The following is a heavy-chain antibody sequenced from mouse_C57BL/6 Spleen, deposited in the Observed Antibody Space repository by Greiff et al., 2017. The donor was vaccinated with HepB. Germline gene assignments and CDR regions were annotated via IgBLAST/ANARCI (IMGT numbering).Heavy chain of an antibody. CDR1: GYTFTSYW. CDR2: IYPGNSDT. Sequence: EVKVEESGTVLARPGASVKMSCKTSGYTFTSYWMHWVKQRPGQGLEWIGAIYPGNSDTSYNQKFKGKAKLTAVTSASTAYMELSSLTNEDSAVYYCTRFYYGSSYWYFDVWGTGTTVTVSS. D-gene: IGHD1-1*01. CDR3: TRFYYGSSYWYFDV. J-gene: IGHJ1*03. V-gene: IGHV1-5*01.